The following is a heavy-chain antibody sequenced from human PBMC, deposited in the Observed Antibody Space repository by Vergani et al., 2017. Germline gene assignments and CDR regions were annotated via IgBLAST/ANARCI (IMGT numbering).Heavy chain of an antibody. CDR3: ARVGYYDFWSGYWTNYYYMDV. J-gene: IGHJ6*03. V-gene: IGHV4-34*01. D-gene: IGHD3-3*01. CDR2: INHSGST. CDR1: GGSFSGYY. Sequence: QVQLQQWGAGLLKPSETLSLTCAVYGGSFSGYYWSWIRQPPGKGLEWIGEINHSGSTNYNPSLKSRVTISVDTSKNQFSLKLSSVTAADTAVYYCARVGYYDFWSGYWTNYYYMDVWGKGP.